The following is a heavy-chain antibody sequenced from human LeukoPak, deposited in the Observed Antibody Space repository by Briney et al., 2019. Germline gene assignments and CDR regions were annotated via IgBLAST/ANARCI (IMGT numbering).Heavy chain of an antibody. V-gene: IGHV3-21*01. Sequence: PGGSLRLSCAASGFTFSSYSMNWVRQAPGKGLEWVSSISSSSSYIYYADSVKGRFTISRDSAKNSLYLQMNSLRAEDTAVYYCAREGSSWYRYNWFDPWGQGTLVTVSS. CDR1: GFTFSSYS. D-gene: IGHD6-13*01. CDR2: ISSSSSYI. CDR3: AREGSSWYRYNWFDP. J-gene: IGHJ5*02.